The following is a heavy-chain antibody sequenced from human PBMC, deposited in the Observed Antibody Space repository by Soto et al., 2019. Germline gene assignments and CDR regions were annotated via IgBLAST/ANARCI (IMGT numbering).Heavy chain of an antibody. CDR1: CGSFSGYY. V-gene: IGHV4-34*01. CDR3: ARGPTYYYGSGSPKDFDP. D-gene: IGHD3-10*01. Sequence: TSGTLSLTCAVYCGSFSGYYWSWIRQPPGKGLEWIGEINHSGSTNYNPSLKSRVTISVDTSKNQFSLKLSSVTAADTAVYYCARGPTYYYGSGSPKDFDPWGQGTLVTVS. CDR2: INHSGST. J-gene: IGHJ5*02.